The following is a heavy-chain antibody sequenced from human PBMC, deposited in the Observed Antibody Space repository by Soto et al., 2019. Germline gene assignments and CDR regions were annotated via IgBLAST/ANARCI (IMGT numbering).Heavy chain of an antibody. Sequence: GGSVRLSCAASGFTFSSYAMHWVGQAPGKGLVCVAVILYDGSSKYYAASVKGRFTISRDNSKNTLYLQMNSLRAEDTAVYYCARVVGHSGYDLGGYFAYWGQGPLVTVSS. CDR2: ILYDGSSK. D-gene: IGHD5-12*01. CDR1: GFTFSSYA. CDR3: ARVVGHSGYDLGGYFAY. V-gene: IGHV3-30-3*01. J-gene: IGHJ4*02.